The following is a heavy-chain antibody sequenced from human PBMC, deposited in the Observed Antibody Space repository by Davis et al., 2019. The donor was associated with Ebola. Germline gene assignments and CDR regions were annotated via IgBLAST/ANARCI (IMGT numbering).Heavy chain of an antibody. CDR1: GGTFSSNA. V-gene: IGHV1-69*13. J-gene: IGHJ6*02. D-gene: IGHD4-11*01. CDR3: ARELLDYSKNKLYYYYGMDV. CDR2: IIPIFGTA. Sequence: AAPVKVSCKASGGTFSSNAISWVRQAPGQGLEWMGGIIPIFGTANYAQKFQGRVTITADESTSTAYMELSSLRSEDSAVFYCARELLDYSKNKLYYYYGMDVWGQGTTVTVSS.